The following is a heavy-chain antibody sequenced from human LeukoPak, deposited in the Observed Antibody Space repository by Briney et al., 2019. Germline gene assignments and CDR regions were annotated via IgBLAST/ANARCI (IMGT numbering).Heavy chain of an antibody. CDR3: AREGLRSIAARRGTRDYMDV. V-gene: IGHV1-24*01. CDR2: FDPEDGET. CDR1: GYTLTELS. Sequence: GASVKVSCKVSGYTLTELSMHWVRQAPGKGLEWMGGFDPEDGETIYAQKFQGRVTMTRNTSISTAYMELSSLRSEDTAVYYCAREGLRSIAARRGTRDYMDVWGKGTTVIVSS. J-gene: IGHJ6*03. D-gene: IGHD6-6*01.